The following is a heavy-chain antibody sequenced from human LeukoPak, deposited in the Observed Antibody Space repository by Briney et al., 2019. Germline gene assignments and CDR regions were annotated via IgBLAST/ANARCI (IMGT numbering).Heavy chain of an antibody. CDR2: ISYDGSKK. Sequence: PGGSLRLFCAASGFTFSTYAMHWVRQAPGKGLEWVAVISYDGSKKYYADSVKGRFTISRDSSQNTLYLQMNSLRAEDTAVYYCARDTDGSGTLDYWGQGTLVTVSS. J-gene: IGHJ4*02. CDR1: GFTFSTYA. D-gene: IGHD3-10*01. CDR3: ARDTDGSGTLDY. V-gene: IGHV3-30-3*01.